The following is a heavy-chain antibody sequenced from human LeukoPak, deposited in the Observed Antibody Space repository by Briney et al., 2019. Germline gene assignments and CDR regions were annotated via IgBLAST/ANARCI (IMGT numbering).Heavy chain of an antibody. CDR2: FSGSGGST. CDR3: AKDLVVAATPDWFDP. V-gene: IGHV3-23*01. D-gene: IGHD2-15*01. Sequence: GGSLRLSCAASGFTFSSYAMSWVRQAPGKGLEWVSAFSGSGGSTYYADSVKGRFTISRDNSKNTLYLQMNSLRAEDTAVYYCAKDLVVAATPDWFDPWGQGTLVTVSS. CDR1: GFTFSSYA. J-gene: IGHJ5*02.